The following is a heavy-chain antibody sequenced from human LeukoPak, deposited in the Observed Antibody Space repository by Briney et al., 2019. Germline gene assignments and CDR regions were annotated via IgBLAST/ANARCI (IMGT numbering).Heavy chain of an antibody. CDR3: ARSEDLDWLSSYYYYGMDV. D-gene: IGHD3-9*01. Sequence: ASVKVSCKASGYTFTSYYMHWVRQAPGQRLEWMGWINAGNGNTKYSQKFQGRVTITRDTSASTAYMELSSLRSEDTAVYYCARSEDLDWLSSYYYYGMDVWGQGTTVTVSS. CDR2: INAGNGNT. V-gene: IGHV1-3*01. CDR1: GYTFTSYY. J-gene: IGHJ6*02.